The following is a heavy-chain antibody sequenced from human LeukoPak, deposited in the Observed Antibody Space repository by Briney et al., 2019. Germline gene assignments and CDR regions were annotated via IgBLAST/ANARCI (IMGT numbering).Heavy chain of an antibody. CDR3: GKTDIYFNPIDY. CDR1: GVSISSSEW. V-gene: IGHV4-4*02. D-gene: IGHD3-9*01. Sequence: PSETLSLTCAVSGVSISSSEWWIWVRQPPGQGLEWIGEIHRDGSTRYNPSLKSRVTMSMDYSKNQFSLTVSSVTAADTAIYYCGKTDIYFNPIDYWGPGSLVTVSS. J-gene: IGHJ4*02. CDR2: IHRDGST.